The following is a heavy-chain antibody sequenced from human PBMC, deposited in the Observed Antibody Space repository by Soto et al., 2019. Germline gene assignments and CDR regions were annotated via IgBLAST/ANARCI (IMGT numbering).Heavy chain of an antibody. CDR1: GGTFSSYA. Sequence: ASVKVSCKASGGTFSSYAISWVRQAPGQGLEWMGGIIPIFGTANYAQKFQGRVTITADESTSTAYMELSSLRSEDTAVYYCAREAGPWLVGRVVWFDPWGQGTLVTVSS. CDR2: IIPIFGTA. D-gene: IGHD6-19*01. CDR3: AREAGPWLVGRVVWFDP. J-gene: IGHJ5*02. V-gene: IGHV1-69*13.